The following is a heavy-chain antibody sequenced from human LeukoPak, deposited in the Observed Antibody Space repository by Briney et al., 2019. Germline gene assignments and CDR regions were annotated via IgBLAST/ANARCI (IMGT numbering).Heavy chain of an antibody. D-gene: IGHD2-2*01. Sequence: PGGSLRLSCVVSGLTVSRYWMRWVRQAAGKWLVCVSRIKSDGSSISYADSVEGRFTISTDNAKNTLHLQMNSLRAEDTAVYYCATNTYADYVSVDIWGQGTMVTVSS. CDR1: GLTVSRYW. V-gene: IGHV3-74*01. J-gene: IGHJ3*02. CDR3: ATNTYADYVSVDI. CDR2: IKSDGSSI.